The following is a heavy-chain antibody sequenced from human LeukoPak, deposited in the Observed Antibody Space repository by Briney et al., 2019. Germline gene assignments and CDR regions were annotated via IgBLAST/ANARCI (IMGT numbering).Heavy chain of an antibody. CDR2: INPNSGGT. D-gene: IGHD3-16*01. CDR3: ARDSSMVTFVGWFDP. J-gene: IGHJ5*02. Sequence: VASVKVSCKASGYTFTGYYMHWVRQAPGQGLEWMGWINPNSGGTNYAQRFQGRVTMTRDTSISTAYMELSRLRSDDTAVYYCARDSSMVTFVGWFDPWGQGTLVTVSS. CDR1: GYTFTGYY. V-gene: IGHV1-2*02.